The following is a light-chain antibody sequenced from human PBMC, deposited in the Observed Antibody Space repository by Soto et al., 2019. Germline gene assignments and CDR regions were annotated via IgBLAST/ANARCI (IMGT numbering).Light chain of an antibody. CDR1: QSVSTN. CDR3: QQYNNWPPWT. J-gene: IGKJ1*01. CDR2: GAS. V-gene: IGKV3-15*01. Sequence: VMTPSPATLSLSPGERATLSCRASQSVSTNVAWYQQKPGQAPRLLIYGASTRATDIPARFSGSGSGTDFTLTISSLQSEDFAAYYCQQYNNWPPWTFGQGTKVDIK.